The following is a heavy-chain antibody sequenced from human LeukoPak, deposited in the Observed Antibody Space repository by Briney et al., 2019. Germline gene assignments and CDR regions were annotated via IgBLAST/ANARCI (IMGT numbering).Heavy chain of an antibody. Sequence: SETLSLTCTVSGGSISTSSYYWGWIRQPPGKGLEWIGSIYYSGSTHYNPSLKSRVTISVDTSKNQFSLKLSSVTAADTAVYYCARDHRGAPDYWGQGTLVTVSS. V-gene: IGHV4-39*07. CDR1: GGSISTSSYY. CDR3: ARDHRGAPDY. D-gene: IGHD1-26*01. J-gene: IGHJ4*02. CDR2: IYYSGST.